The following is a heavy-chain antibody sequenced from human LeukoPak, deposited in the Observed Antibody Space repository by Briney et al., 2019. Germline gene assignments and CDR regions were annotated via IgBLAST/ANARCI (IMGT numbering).Heavy chain of an antibody. CDR2: ISGSGGST. D-gene: IGHD5-18*01. V-gene: IGHV3-23*01. CDR3: AKARGYSYGESIDY. Sequence: GGSLRLSCAASGFTFSSYGMGWVRLAPGKGLEWVSGISGSGGSTRYADSVKGRFTISRDSSKNTLYLQMNSLRAEDTAVYYCAKARGYSYGESIDYWGQGTLVTVFS. J-gene: IGHJ4*02. CDR1: GFTFSSYG.